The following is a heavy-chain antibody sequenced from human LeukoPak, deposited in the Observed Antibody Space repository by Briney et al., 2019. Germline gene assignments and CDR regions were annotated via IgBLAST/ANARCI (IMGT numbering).Heavy chain of an antibody. CDR1: GASISSGTYY. D-gene: IGHD3-22*01. CDR3: AIGIDGGYYYDSSGLDY. CDR2: MYTSGST. V-gene: IGHV4-61*02. Sequence: SETLSLTCTVSGASISSGTYYWSWIRQPAGKGLEWIGRMYTSGSTNYNPSLKSRVTISVDTSKNQFSLKLSSVTAADTAVYYCAIGIDGGYYYDSSGLDYWGQGTLVTVSS. J-gene: IGHJ4*02.